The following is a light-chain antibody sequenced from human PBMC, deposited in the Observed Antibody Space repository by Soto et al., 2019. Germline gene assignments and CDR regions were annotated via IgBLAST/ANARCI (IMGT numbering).Light chain of an antibody. V-gene: IGKV3-15*01. CDR3: QHYNDLPLT. CDR2: GAS. CDR1: QSISNN. Sequence: EIVLTQSPGTLSLSPGEGATLSCRASQSISNNLAWHQQKPGQAPRLLIYGASTRATGIPARFSGSGSGTEFTLTISSLQSEDFAVYSCQHYNDLPLTFGGGTKVDIK. J-gene: IGKJ4*01.